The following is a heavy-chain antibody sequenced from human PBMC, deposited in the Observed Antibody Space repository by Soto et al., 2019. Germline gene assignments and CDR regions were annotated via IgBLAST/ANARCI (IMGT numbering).Heavy chain of an antibody. Sequence: GGSLRLSCAAFGFTFSSYAMHWVRQAPGKGLEWVAVISYDGSNKYYADSVKGRFTISRDNSKNTLYLQMNSLRAEDTAVYYCARAIGSEQQLALDYWGQGTLVTVSS. CDR3: ARAIGSEQQLALDY. J-gene: IGHJ4*02. CDR1: GFTFSSYA. V-gene: IGHV3-30-3*01. CDR2: ISYDGSNK. D-gene: IGHD6-13*01.